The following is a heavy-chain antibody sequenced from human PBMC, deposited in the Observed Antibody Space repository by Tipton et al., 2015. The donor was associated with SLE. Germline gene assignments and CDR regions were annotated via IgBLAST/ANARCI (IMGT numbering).Heavy chain of an antibody. CDR2: IYYNGST. D-gene: IGHD5-12*01. V-gene: IGHV4-59*01. Sequence: TLSLTCTVSGGSISSYYWSWIRQPPGKGLEWIGYIYYNGSTNYDPSLKSRVTISVDTSKNQFSLKLSSVTAADTAVYYCARIPRGSESAFDIWGQGTMVTVSS. J-gene: IGHJ3*02. CDR1: GGSISSYY. CDR3: ARIPRGSESAFDI.